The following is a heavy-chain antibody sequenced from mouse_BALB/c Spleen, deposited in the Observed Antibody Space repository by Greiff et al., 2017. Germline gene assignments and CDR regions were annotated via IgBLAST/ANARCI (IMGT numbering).Heavy chain of an antibody. CDR1: GYTFSSYW. V-gene: IGHV1-9*01. J-gene: IGHJ1*01. D-gene: IGHD6-1*01. CDR2: ILPGSGST. Sequence: QVQLQQSGAELMKPGASVKISCKATGYTFSSYWMEWVKQRPGHGLEWIGEILPGSGSTNYNEKFKGKAPFTADTSSNTADMQLSSLTSEDSAVYYCARGETAGRDFDDWGAGTLVTVS. CDR3: ARGETAGRDFDD.